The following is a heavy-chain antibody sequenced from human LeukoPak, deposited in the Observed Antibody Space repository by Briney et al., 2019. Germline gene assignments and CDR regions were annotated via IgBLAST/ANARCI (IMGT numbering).Heavy chain of an antibody. CDR2: IYYSGST. V-gene: IGHV4-39*07. Sequence: PSETLSLTCAVSGDSINSGGHSWIWIRQPPGKGLEWIGSIYYSGSTYYNPSLKSRVTISVDTSKNQFSLKLSSVTAADTAVYYCARAPDYYDSSGYSIFFDYWGQGTLVTVSS. CDR3: ARAPDYYDSSGYSIFFDY. D-gene: IGHD3-22*01. J-gene: IGHJ4*02. CDR1: GDSINSGGHS.